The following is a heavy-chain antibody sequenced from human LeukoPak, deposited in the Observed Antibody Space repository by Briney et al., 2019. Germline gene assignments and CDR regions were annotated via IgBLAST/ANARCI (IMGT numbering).Heavy chain of an antibody. D-gene: IGHD4-11*01. Sequence: GGSLRLSCAASGFTFSSYNMNWVRQAPGKGLEWVSSISSSSNYIYYADSVKGRFTLSRDNAKNSLSLQMNSLRAEDTAVYFCARDPASHDYSDYLVVGNWYFDIWGRGTLVSVSS. J-gene: IGHJ2*01. V-gene: IGHV3-21*01. CDR1: GFTFSSYN. CDR2: ISSSSNYI. CDR3: ARDPASHDYSDYLVVGNWYFDI.